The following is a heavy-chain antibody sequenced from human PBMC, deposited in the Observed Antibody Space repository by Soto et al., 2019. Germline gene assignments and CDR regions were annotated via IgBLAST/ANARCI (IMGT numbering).Heavy chain of an antibody. D-gene: IGHD3-10*01. V-gene: IGHV5-51*01. CDR3: ARLAAWPGGFLYNWFDP. CDR2: IYPGDSDT. J-gene: IGHJ5*02. CDR1: GCSFTSYW. Sequence: PGESLKISCKGSGCSFTSYWIGWVRQMPGKGLEWMGIIYPGDSDTRYSPSFQGQVTISADKSISTAYLQWSSLKASDTAMYYCARLAAWPGGFLYNWFDPWGQGTLVTVSS.